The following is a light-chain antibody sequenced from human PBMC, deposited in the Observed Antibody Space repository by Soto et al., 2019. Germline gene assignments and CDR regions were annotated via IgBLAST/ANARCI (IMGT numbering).Light chain of an antibody. CDR3: QQYKDWPLT. Sequence: EKVMTQSPAALSVSPGERATLSCRASQSVNSNLAWYQQKPGQAPRLLLYGASTRATGIPARFSGSASGTEFTLTISSLQSEDSTVYYCQQYKDWPLTFGGGTKVDIK. V-gene: IGKV3-15*01. CDR1: QSVNSN. CDR2: GAS. J-gene: IGKJ4*01.